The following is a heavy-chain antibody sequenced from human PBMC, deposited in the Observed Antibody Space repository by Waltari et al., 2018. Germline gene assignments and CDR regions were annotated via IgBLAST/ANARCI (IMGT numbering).Heavy chain of an antibody. CDR1: GFPFRHYG. V-gene: IGHV3-30*03. CDR2: ILSDGSNE. CDR3: ARGSYSSGCDF. Sequence: PLVGSGGGVVQPGGSLSLPCPASGFPFRHYGMHWVRQSPGKGLEWVAVILSDGSNEYYADSVKGRFTISRDNSKNTLYLQMNSLRVQDTAVYYCARGSYSSGCDFWGQGTQVTVSS. J-gene: IGHJ4*02. D-gene: IGHD6-19*01.